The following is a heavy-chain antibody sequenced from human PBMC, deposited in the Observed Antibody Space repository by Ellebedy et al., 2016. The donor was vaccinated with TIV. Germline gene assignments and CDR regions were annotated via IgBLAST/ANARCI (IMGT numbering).Heavy chain of an antibody. Sequence: ASVKVSCKASGYTFTSYAMHWVRQAPGQRLEWMGWINAGNGNTKYSQKFQGRVTITADESTSTAYMELRSLRSGDTAIYYCAKDSCPHCSDDYWGQGTLVTVSS. CDR2: INAGNGNT. J-gene: IGHJ4*02. D-gene: IGHD6-19*01. V-gene: IGHV1-3*01. CDR3: AKDSCPHCSDDY. CDR1: GYTFTSYA.